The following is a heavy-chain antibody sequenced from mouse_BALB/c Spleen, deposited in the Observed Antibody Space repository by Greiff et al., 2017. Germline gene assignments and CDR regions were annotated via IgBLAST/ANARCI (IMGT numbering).Heavy chain of an antibody. CDR1: GFSLTSYG. Sequence: QVQLQQSGPGLVAPSQSLSITCTVSGFSLTSYGVHWVRQPPGKGLEWLGVIWAGGSTNYNSALMSRLSISKDNSKSQVFLKMNSLQTDDTAMYYWAREGITTGAWFAYWGQGTLVTVSA. V-gene: IGHV2-9*02. D-gene: IGHD2-4*01. J-gene: IGHJ3*01. CDR3: AREGITTGAWFAY. CDR2: IWAGGST.